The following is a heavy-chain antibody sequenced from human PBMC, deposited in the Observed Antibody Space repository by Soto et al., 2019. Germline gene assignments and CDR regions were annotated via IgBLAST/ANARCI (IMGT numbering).Heavy chain of an antibody. V-gene: IGHV4-34*01. D-gene: IGHD6-13*01. Sequence: SETLSLTCAVCGGSCSGYYCSWIRQPPDKGLEWLGEINDSGSSNHSPPHQGRVALSLDTSKGQFSLKLRAVAAAPTAVYYCARGLHRQQQLVDQAQGGHTTANDVSRQGATESVCS. CDR2: INDSGSS. J-gene: IGHJ6*01. CDR1: GGSCSGYY. CDR3: ARGLHRQQQLVDQAQGGHTTANDV.